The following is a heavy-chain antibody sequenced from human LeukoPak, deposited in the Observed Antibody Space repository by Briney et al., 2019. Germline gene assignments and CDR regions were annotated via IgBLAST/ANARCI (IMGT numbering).Heavy chain of an antibody. Sequence: ASVKLSCKASGYTFTGYYMHWVRQSPGQGLEWMGWINPNSGGTNYAQKYQGRVTMTRDTSISTAYMELSRLRSDDTAVYYCARSNSGGSYHFDYWGQGTLVTVSS. V-gene: IGHV1-2*02. CDR1: GYTFTGYY. D-gene: IGHD1-26*01. CDR3: ARSNSGGSYHFDY. CDR2: INPNSGGT. J-gene: IGHJ4*02.